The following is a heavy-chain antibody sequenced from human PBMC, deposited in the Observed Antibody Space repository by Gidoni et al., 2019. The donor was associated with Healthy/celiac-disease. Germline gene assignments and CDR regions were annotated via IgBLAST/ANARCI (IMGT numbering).Heavy chain of an antibody. Sequence: EVQLVESGGGLVKPGGSLRLAWAASGCTFSSYSMNGVRQAPGKGLEWVSSISSSSSYIYYADSVKGRFTISRDNAKNSLYLQMNSLRAEDTAVYYCARGGAGSGFDPWGQGTLVTVSS. V-gene: IGHV3-21*01. J-gene: IGHJ5*02. CDR3: ARGGAGSGFDP. CDR2: ISSSSSYI. CDR1: GCTFSSYS. D-gene: IGHD3-10*01.